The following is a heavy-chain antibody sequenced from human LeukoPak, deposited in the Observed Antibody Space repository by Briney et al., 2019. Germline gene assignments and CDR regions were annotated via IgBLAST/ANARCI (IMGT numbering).Heavy chain of an antibody. CDR3: ARDLQGYCFDP. V-gene: IGHV1-46*01. CDR2: INPSGGST. D-gene: IGHD2-15*01. J-gene: IGHJ5*02. CDR1: GYTFTSYY. Sequence: GASVKVSCKASGYTFTSYYMHWVRQAPGQGLEWMGIINPSGGSTSYAQKFQGRVTMTRDMSTSTVYMELSSLGSEDTAVYYCARDLQGYCFDPWGQGTLVTVSS.